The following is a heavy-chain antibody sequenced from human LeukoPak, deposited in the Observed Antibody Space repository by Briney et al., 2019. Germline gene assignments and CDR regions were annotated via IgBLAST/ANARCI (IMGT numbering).Heavy chain of an antibody. J-gene: IGHJ6*02. CDR2: IYYSGST. Sequence: SETLSLTCTVSGGSVSSYYWSWIRQPPGKGLEWIGYIYYSGSTNYNPSLKSRVTISVDTSKNQFSLKLSSVTAADTAVYHCARDNWNYGSSMDVWGQGSTVTVSS. CDR1: GGSVSSYY. CDR3: ARDNWNYGSSMDV. V-gene: IGHV4-59*02. D-gene: IGHD1-7*01.